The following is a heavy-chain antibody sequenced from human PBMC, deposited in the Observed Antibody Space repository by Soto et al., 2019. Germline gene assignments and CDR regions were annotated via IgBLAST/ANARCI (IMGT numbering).Heavy chain of an antibody. CDR3: ARHGDGEFI. V-gene: IGHV4-59*08. Sequence: SETLSLTCTVSGGSISSYYWSWIRQPPGKGLEWIGYIYYSGSTNYNPSLKSRVTISVDTSKNQFSLKLSSVTAADTAVYYCARHGDGEFIWGQGTMVTVS. CDR2: IYYSGST. CDR1: GGSISSYY. D-gene: IGHD3-10*01. J-gene: IGHJ3*02.